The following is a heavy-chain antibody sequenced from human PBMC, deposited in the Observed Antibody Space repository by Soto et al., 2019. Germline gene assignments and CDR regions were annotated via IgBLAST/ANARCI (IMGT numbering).Heavy chain of an antibody. D-gene: IGHD6-6*01. CDR1: GFSLGTSGVG. CDR3: AHSRPPRLLDY. CDR2: IYWDDDK. V-gene: IGHV2-5*02. J-gene: IGHJ4*02. Sequence: QITLKESGPTLVKPTQTLTLTCTFSGFSLGTSGVGVGWIRQPPGKALEWLALIYWDDDKRYSPSLNSRLTHTRXTSKNQVVLTMTNMDPVDTATYYCAHSRPPRLLDYWGQGTLVTVSS.